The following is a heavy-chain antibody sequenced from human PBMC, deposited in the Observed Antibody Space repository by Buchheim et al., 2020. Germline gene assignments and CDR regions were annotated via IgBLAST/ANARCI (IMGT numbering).Heavy chain of an antibody. D-gene: IGHD2-2*01. V-gene: IGHV3-23*01. CDR2: ISGSGGST. CDR3: AKATEIVVVPAAVNYYYYGMDV. CDR1: GFTFSSYA. J-gene: IGHJ6*02. Sequence: EVQLLESGGGLVQPGGSLSLSCAASGFTFSSYAMSWVRQAPGKGLEWVSAISGSGGSTYYADSVKGRFTISRDNSKNTLYLQMNSLRAEDTAVYYCAKATEIVVVPAAVNYYYYGMDVWGQGTT.